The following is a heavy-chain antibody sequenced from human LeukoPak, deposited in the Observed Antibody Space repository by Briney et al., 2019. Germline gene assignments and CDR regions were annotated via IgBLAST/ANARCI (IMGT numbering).Heavy chain of an antibody. CDR1: GGSISSGGYY. CDR2: IYYRGST. V-gene: IGHV4-61*08. CDR3: ARGGDYGDLRYFDY. J-gene: IGHJ4*02. D-gene: IGHD4-17*01. Sequence: SETLSLTCTVSGGSISSGGYYWSWIRQPPGKGLEWIGYIYYRGSTNYNPSLKSRVTFSVDTSKNQFSLKLNSVTAADTAVYYCARGGDYGDLRYFDYWGQGTLVTVSS.